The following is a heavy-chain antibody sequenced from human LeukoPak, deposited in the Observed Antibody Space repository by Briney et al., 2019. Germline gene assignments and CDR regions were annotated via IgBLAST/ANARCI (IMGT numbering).Heavy chain of an antibody. CDR1: GYTFTGYY. V-gene: IGHV1-2*02. Sequence: ASVKVSCKASGYTFTGYYMHWVRQAPGQGLEWMGWINPNSGGTNYAQKFQGRVTMIRDTSISTAYMELSRLRSDDTAVYYCARDGGLDYYGSGSSQNRFDPWGQGTLVTVSS. CDR3: ARDGGLDYYGSGSSQNRFDP. CDR2: INPNSGGT. D-gene: IGHD3-10*01. J-gene: IGHJ5*02.